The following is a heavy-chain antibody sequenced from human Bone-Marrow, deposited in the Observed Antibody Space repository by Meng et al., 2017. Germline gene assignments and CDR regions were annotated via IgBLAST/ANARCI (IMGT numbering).Heavy chain of an antibody. Sequence: GLGGERAGSSLKGSCKGSGGTFSSYAISWVRQGPGQGLEGIGGIIPSFGTANYAQKFQGRVTITADKSTSTAYMELSSLRSEDKAVYYCARGGYSYGLVGIFDYWGQGTLVTVSS. CDR3: ARGGYSYGLVGIFDY. CDR2: IIPSFGTA. J-gene: IGHJ4*02. V-gene: IGHV1-69*06. D-gene: IGHD5-18*01. CDR1: GGTFSSYA.